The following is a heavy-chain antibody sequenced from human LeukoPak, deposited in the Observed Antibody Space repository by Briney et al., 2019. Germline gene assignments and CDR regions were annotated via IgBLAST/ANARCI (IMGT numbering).Heavy chain of an antibody. CDR3: ARDGELPGTPRY. J-gene: IGHJ4*02. CDR1: GYTFTSYY. CDR2: INPSGGST. D-gene: IGHD1-14*01. V-gene: IGHV1-46*01. Sequence: AASVKVSCKASGYTFTSYYMHWVRQAPGQGLEWMGIINPSGGSTSYAQKFQGKVTMTRDTSTSTVYMELSSLRSEDTAVYYCARDGELPGTPRYWGQGTLVTVSS.